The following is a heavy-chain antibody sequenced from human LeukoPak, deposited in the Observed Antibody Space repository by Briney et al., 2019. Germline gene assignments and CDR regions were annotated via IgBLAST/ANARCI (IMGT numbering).Heavy chain of an antibody. CDR1: GGSFSCYY. V-gene: IGHV4-34*01. Sequence: PSETLSLTCAVYGGSFSCYYWSWIRQPPGKGLEWIGEINHSGSTNYNPSLKSRVTISVDTSKNQFSLKLSSVTAADTAVYYCARGKTSSTTSWFDYWGQGTLVTVSS. CDR3: ARGKTSSTTSWFDY. J-gene: IGHJ4*02. CDR2: INHSGST. D-gene: IGHD2/OR15-2a*01.